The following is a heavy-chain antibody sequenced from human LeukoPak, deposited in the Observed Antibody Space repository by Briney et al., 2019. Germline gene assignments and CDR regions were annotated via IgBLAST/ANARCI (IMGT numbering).Heavy chain of an antibody. Sequence: GGSLRLSCAAPGFTFSSYAMSWVRQAPGKGLEWVASISRTSDFIYYADSVKGRFTISRDNSKNTLYLQMNSLRAEDTAVYYCAKVMGVVPAASVDVWGKGTTVTVSS. V-gene: IGHV3-23*01. CDR1: GFTFSSYA. CDR2: ISRTSDFI. J-gene: IGHJ6*04. D-gene: IGHD2-2*01. CDR3: AKVMGVVPAASVDV.